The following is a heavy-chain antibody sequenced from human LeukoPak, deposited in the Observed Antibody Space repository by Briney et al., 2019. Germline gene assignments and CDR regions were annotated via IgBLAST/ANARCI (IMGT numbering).Heavy chain of an antibody. CDR2: INTDGSST. D-gene: IGHD3-10*01. CDR3: AIPPLSGTGSSRPLAGIDV. V-gene: IGHV3-74*01. J-gene: IGHJ6*02. Sequence: SGGSLRLSCAASGFTFSNYWMHWVRQAPGKGLVWVSRINTDGSSTSYADSVKGRFTISRDNAKNSLYLQMNSLRAEDTAVYYCAIPPLSGTGSSRPLAGIDVWGQGTTVTVSS. CDR1: GFTFSNYW.